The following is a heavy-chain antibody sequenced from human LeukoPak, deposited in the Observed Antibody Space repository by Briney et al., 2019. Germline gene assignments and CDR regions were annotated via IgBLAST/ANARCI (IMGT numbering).Heavy chain of an antibody. Sequence: GGSLRLSCAASGFTFSSYWVHWVRQAPGKGLVWVSPINSDGSSTSYADSVKGRFTISRDNAKNTLSLQMNSLRAEDTAVYYCARGRAGNYYNHNDYWGQGTLVTVSS. V-gene: IGHV3-74*01. CDR1: GFTFSSYW. CDR2: INSDGSST. J-gene: IGHJ4*01. D-gene: IGHD3-10*01. CDR3: ARGRAGNYYNHNDY.